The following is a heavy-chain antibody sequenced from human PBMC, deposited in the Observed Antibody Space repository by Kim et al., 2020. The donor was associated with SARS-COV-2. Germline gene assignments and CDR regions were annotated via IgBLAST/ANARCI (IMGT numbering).Heavy chain of an antibody. Sequence: SETLSLTCTVSGGSISSSNYYWGWIRQPPGKGLEWMGSIYYSGSTYYKPSLKSRVTISVDTSKNQFSLKLSSVTAADTAVYYCAKQRGYSYERGWFDPWGQGTLVTVSS. J-gene: IGHJ5*02. CDR2: IYYSGST. CDR1: GGSISSSNYY. V-gene: IGHV4-39*01. CDR3: AKQRGYSYERGWFDP. D-gene: IGHD5-18*01.